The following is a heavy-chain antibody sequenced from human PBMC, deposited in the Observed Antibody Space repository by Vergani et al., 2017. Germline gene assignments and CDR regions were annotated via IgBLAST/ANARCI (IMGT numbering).Heavy chain of an antibody. V-gene: IGHV1-69*18. Sequence: QVQLVQSGSELKKPGASVKVSCKASGYTFTSYAMNWVRQAPGQGLEWMGRIIPIFGTANYAQKFQGRVTITADASTSTAYMELSSLRSEDTAVYYCARELVDTAMVGYWGQGTLVTVSS. CDR1: GYTFTSYA. J-gene: IGHJ4*02. CDR3: ARELVDTAMVGY. D-gene: IGHD5-18*01. CDR2: IIPIFGTA.